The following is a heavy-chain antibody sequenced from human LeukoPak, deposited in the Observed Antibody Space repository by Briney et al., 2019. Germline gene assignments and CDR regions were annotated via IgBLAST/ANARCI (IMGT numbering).Heavy chain of an antibody. J-gene: IGHJ4*02. V-gene: IGHV3-74*01. Sequence: PGGSLRLSCAASGFTFSNYWMHWVRQVPGKGLVWVSRINVDGSVKSYADSVKGRFTISRDNAKNTVSLQMNSLRAEDTAVYSCVRDLILVDTPGDYFDYWGQGALVTVSS. D-gene: IGHD1-26*01. CDR2: INVDGSVK. CDR1: GFTFSNYW. CDR3: VRDLILVDTPGDYFDY.